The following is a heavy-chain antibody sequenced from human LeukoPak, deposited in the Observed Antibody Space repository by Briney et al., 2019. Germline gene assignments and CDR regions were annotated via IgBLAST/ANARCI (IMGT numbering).Heavy chain of an antibody. Sequence: TGGSLRLSCAASGFTFSSYWMHWVRQAPGKGLVWVSRVNSDGSSTSYADSVKGRFTISRDNAKNTLYLQMSSLRAEDTAVYYCAKTVYGSGSYYYPFDYWGQGTLVTVSS. CDR1: GFTFSSYW. D-gene: IGHD3-10*01. V-gene: IGHV3-74*01. J-gene: IGHJ4*02. CDR2: VNSDGSST. CDR3: AKTVYGSGSYYYPFDY.